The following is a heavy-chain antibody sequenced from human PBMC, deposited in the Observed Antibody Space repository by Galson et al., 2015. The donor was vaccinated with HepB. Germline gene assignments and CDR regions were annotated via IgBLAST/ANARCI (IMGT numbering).Heavy chain of an antibody. Sequence: SVKVSCKASGYRFNNYGINWVRQVPGQRLEWMGWINTYNGDTKYAQRLQDRVIMTTDTSTSTVYMELRNLKSDDTAVYYCARACMVTTTNCLDPWGQGTLVTVPS. D-gene: IGHD4-17*01. CDR2: INTYNGDT. V-gene: IGHV1-18*01. CDR1: GYRFNNYG. CDR3: ARACMVTTTNCLDP. J-gene: IGHJ5*02.